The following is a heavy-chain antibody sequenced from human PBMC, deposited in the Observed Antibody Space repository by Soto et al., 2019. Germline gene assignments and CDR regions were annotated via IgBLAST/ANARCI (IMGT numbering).Heavy chain of an antibody. CDR1: GYTFTSYG. J-gene: IGHJ4*02. CDR3: ARSTGVVAARRPTQNAPGY. CDR2: ISAYNGNT. D-gene: IGHD6-6*01. V-gene: IGHV1-18*04. Sequence: SVKVSCKATGYTFTSYGISWVRQARGQGLEWMGWISAYNGNTNYAQKLQGRVTMTTDTSTSTAYMELRSLRSDDTAVYYCARSTGVVAARRPTQNAPGYWGQGTLVTVSS.